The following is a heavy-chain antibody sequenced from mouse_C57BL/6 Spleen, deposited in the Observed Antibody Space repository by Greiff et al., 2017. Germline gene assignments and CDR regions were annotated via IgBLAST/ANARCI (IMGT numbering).Heavy chain of an antibody. CDR3: ASGGNYYYGSSYWYFDV. CDR2: INPNYGTT. D-gene: IGHD1-1*01. Sequence: EVKLVESGPELVKPGASVKISCKASGYSFTDYNMNWVKQSNGKSLEWIGVINPNYGTTSYNQKFKGKATLTVDQSSSTAYMQLNSLTSEDSAVYYCASGGNYYYGSSYWYFDVWGTGTTVTVSS. V-gene: IGHV1-39*01. CDR1: GYSFTDYN. J-gene: IGHJ1*03.